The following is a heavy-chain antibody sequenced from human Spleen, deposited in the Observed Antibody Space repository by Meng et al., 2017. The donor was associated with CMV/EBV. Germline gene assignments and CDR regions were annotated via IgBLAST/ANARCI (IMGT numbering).Heavy chain of an antibody. V-gene: IGHV3-21*04. Sequence: GESLKISCAASGFTFSSYAMHWVRQAPGKGLEWVSSISTSSSYIYYADSVKGRFTISRDNAKNTLYLQMNSLRAEDTAVYYCAKDGIAVAGTPRDYYYYYGMDVWGQGTTVTVSS. D-gene: IGHD6-19*01. CDR3: AKDGIAVAGTPRDYYYYYGMDV. CDR1: GFTFSSYA. CDR2: ISTSSSYI. J-gene: IGHJ6*02.